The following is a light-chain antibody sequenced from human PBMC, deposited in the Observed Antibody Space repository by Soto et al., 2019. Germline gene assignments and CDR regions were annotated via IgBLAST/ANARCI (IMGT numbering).Light chain of an antibody. CDR2: DVT. CDR1: SSDVGAYNY. V-gene: IGLV2-11*01. CDR3: CSYAGSYTWV. Sequence: QSVLTQPRSVSGSTGQSVTISCTGTSSDVGAYNYVSWYQQHPDKAPKLMIYDVTRRPSGVPDRFSGSRSGGTASLTISGLQTEDEADYYCCSYAGSYTWVFGGGTQLTVL. J-gene: IGLJ3*02.